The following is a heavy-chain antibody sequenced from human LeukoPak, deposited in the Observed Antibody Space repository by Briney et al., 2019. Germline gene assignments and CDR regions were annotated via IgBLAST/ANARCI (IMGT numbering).Heavy chain of an antibody. D-gene: IGHD4-17*01. CDR3: ARPTTVTTISADAFDI. V-gene: IGHV3-21*01. CDR1: GFTFSSYC. CDR2: ISSGGTYK. J-gene: IGHJ3*02. Sequence: GGSLRLSCAASGFTFSSYCMNWVRQAPGKGLEWVSSISSGGTYKYYADSVKGRFTISRDNAQNSLYLQMNSLRAEDSSVYYCARPTTVTTISADAFDIWGQGTMVTVSS.